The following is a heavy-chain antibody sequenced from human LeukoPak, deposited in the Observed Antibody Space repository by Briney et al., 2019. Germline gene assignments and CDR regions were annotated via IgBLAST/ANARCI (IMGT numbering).Heavy chain of an antibody. J-gene: IGHJ2*01. CDR1: GYALSESS. V-gene: IGHV1-24*01. D-gene: IGHD5-24*01. CDR3: VSDRSDGGYAESNGYPTFDL. CDR2: FDPEYVET. Sequence: ASVKVSCKVSGYALSESSIHWVRQTPGEGFEWMGGFDPEYVETTYAQKFRGRVTMTEDTSTDTAYMELINLRSDDTAVYYCVSDRSDGGYAESNGYPTFDLWGRGALVTVSS.